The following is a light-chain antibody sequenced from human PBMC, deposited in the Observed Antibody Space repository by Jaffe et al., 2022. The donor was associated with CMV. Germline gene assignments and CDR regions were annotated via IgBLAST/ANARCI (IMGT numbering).Light chain of an antibody. J-gene: IGKJ5*01. Sequence: DIVMTQSPDSLAVSLGERATFNCKSSQSILYSSNNKNFLAWYQQKPGQPPKLLIYWASTRDSGVPDRFSGGGSGTDFTLTISSLQAEDVAVYYCQQYYSSPHTFGQGTRLEIK. CDR1: QSILYSSNNKNF. V-gene: IGKV4-1*01. CDR2: WAS. CDR3: QQYYSSPHT.